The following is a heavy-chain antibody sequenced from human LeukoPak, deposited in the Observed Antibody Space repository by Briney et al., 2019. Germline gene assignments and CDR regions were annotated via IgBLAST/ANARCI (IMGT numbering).Heavy chain of an antibody. V-gene: IGHV3-21*01. J-gene: IGHJ4*02. CDR3: AASYSSSWTRFDY. CDR2: ISSSSSYI. CDR1: GFTFSSYS. Sequence: GESLRLSCAASGFTFSSYSMNWVRQAPGKGLEWVSSISSSSSYIYYADSVKGRFTISRDNAKNSLYLQMNSLRAEDTAVYYCAASYSSSWTRFDYWGQGTLVTVSS. D-gene: IGHD6-13*01.